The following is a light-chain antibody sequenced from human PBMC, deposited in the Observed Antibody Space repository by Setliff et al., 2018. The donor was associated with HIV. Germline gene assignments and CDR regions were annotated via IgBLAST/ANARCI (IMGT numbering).Light chain of an antibody. Sequence: QSALAQPPSVSGAPGQRVTISCTGSSSNIGAGYDVHWYQQLPGTAPKLLIYGNSNRPSGVPDRFSGSKSGTSASLAITGLQAEDEADYFCSSYINTFIFGGGTKVTVL. J-gene: IGLJ1*01. CDR2: GNS. CDR1: SSNIGAGYD. V-gene: IGLV1-40*01. CDR3: SSYINTFI.